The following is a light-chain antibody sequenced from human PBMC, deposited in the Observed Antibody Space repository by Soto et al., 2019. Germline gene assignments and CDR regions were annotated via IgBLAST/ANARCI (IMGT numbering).Light chain of an antibody. CDR1: QSVSSN. V-gene: IGKV3D-15*01. CDR2: GAS. CDR3: QQYDNWPLT. J-gene: IGKJ4*01. Sequence: EILMTQSPATLSVSRGERATLSCRASQSVSSNLGWYQQKPGQSPRLLIYGASTRATGIPVRFSGSGSGTEFTLTISSLQSEDFAIYYCQQYDNWPLTFGGGTKVDIK.